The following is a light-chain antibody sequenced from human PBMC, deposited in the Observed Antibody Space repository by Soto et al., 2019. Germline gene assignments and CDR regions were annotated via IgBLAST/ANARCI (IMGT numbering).Light chain of an antibody. Sequence: DIVMTQSPDSLAVSLGERASINCKSSQLVFYSFNNNNYLAWYQRKPGQTPQLLIYWAYTRESGVPDRFSGSGSGTEFTLTISRRQAEDVAVYYCQQYYSTTLPFGGGTKVEIK. CDR1: QLVFYSFNNNNY. V-gene: IGKV4-1*01. CDR3: QQYYSTTLP. J-gene: IGKJ4*01. CDR2: WAY.